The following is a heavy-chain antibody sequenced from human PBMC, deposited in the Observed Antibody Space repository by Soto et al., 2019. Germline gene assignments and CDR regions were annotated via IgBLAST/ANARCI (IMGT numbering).Heavy chain of an antibody. J-gene: IGHJ3*02. V-gene: IGHV3-74*01. D-gene: IGHD1-1*01. CDR1: GFTSSDYW. CDR3: ARDPDWKLKDAFDM. Sequence: EVQLVASGGGLVQPGGSLRLSCASSGFTSSDYWMHWVRQAPGKGLVWVSRINKDGCYTSCADSVKGRFTISRDNAKNTLYLQMNSMRAEDTSVYYCARDPDWKLKDAFDMCGHGRIVTVAS. CDR2: INKDGCYT.